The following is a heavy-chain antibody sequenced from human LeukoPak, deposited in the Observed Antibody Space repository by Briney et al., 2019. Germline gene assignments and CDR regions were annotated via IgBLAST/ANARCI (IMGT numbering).Heavy chain of an antibody. CDR1: GYSFTTFG. Sequence: SEKVSCKASGYSFTTFGISWVRQAPGQEREWMGWISAYTGNTNYAQKFQARVTLTTDTSTSTAYMELGSLRSDDTAVYYCARDRGSLEVKDLRTSDFWGQGTLVTVSS. CDR3: ARDRGSLEVKDLRTSDF. V-gene: IGHV1-18*01. J-gene: IGHJ4*02. CDR2: ISAYTGNT. D-gene: IGHD1-1*01.